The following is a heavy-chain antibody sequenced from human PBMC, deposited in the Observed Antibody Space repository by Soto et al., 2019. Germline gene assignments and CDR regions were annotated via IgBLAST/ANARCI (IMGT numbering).Heavy chain of an antibody. CDR2: ISSSSSTI. CDR3: ARDWDSSGYYSEGFWN. J-gene: IGHJ4*02. Sequence: EVQLVESEGGLVQPGGSLRLSCAASGFTFSSYSMNWVRQAPGKGLEWVSYISSSSSTIYYADSVKGRFTISRDNAKNXLYLQMNSLRAEDTAVYYCARDWDSSGYYSEGFWNWGQGTLVTVSS. V-gene: IGHV3-48*01. CDR1: GFTFSSYS. D-gene: IGHD3-22*01.